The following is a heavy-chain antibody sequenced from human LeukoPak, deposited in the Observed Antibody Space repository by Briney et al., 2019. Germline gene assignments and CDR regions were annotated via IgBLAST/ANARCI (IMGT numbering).Heavy chain of an antibody. CDR2: IYPDDSDT. CDR3: VRQSLGEFKY. CDR1: GYSFNTYW. J-gene: IGHJ4*02. D-gene: IGHD3-10*01. Sequence: GESLKISCKGSGYSFNTYWIAWVRQMPGKGLEWMGIIYPDDSDTRYSPSFQGQVTISADKSIDTAYLQWRSLKASDTGMYYCVRQSLGEFKYWGQGTLVTVSS. V-gene: IGHV5-51*01.